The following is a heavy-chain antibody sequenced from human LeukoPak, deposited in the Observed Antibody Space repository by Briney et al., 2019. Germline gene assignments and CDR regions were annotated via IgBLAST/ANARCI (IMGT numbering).Heavy chain of an antibody. D-gene: IGHD2-2*02. V-gene: IGHV1-8*03. CDR1: GYTFTSYY. J-gene: IGHJ3*02. CDR2: MNPNSGKT. Sequence: GASVKVSCKASGYTFTSYYMHWVRQAPGQGLEWMGWMNPNSGKTGYAQKFQGRVTITRNTSISTAYMELSSLRSEDTAVYYCARGGEYCSSTSCYMGDAFEIWGQGTMVTVSS. CDR3: ARGGEYCSSTSCYMGDAFEI.